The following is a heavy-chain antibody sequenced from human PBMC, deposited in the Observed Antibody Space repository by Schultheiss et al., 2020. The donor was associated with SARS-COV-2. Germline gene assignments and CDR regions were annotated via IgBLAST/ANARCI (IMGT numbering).Heavy chain of an antibody. V-gene: IGHV3-30*15. CDR1: GFTFSFYA. CDR3: TTDRGSGWYGYYFDY. J-gene: IGHJ4*02. CDR2: ISYDGSNK. D-gene: IGHD6-19*01. Sequence: GGSLRLSCAASGFTFSFYAMHWVRQAPGKGLEWVAVISYDGSNKYYADSVKGRFTISRDNSKNTLYLQMSSLRTEDTAVYYCTTDRGSGWYGYYFDYWGQGTLVTVSS.